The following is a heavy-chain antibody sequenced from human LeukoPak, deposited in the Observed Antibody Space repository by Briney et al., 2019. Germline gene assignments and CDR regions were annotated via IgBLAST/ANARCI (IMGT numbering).Heavy chain of an antibody. CDR2: INHSGST. CDR1: GGSFSGYY. Sequence: PSETLSLTCAVYGGSFSGYYWSWIRQPPGKGLEWIGEINHSGSTNYNPSLKSRVTISVDTSKNQFSLKLSSVTAADTAVYYCARERDRPNWFDPWGQGTLVTVSS. D-gene: IGHD2-15*01. CDR3: ARERDRPNWFDP. J-gene: IGHJ5*02. V-gene: IGHV4-34*01.